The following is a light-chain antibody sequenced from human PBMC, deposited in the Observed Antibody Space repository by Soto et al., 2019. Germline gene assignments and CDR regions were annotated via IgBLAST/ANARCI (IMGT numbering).Light chain of an antibody. Sequence: EIVLTQSPVTLSLSPGERATLSCRASRSFASSYLGWYQQKPGQAPRLLIYAASTRATGIPDRFSGSGSATDFTLTISRLETEDSAVYYCQHYDSSPPYTFGQGTKLESK. CDR1: RSFASSY. CDR2: AAS. CDR3: QHYDSSPPYT. V-gene: IGKV3-20*01. J-gene: IGKJ2*01.